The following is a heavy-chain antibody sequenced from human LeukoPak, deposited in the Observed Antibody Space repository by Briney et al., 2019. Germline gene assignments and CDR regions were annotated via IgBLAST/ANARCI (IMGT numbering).Heavy chain of an antibody. J-gene: IGHJ4*02. CDR2: IKDDGSDK. CDR1: GFTFGNYW. V-gene: IGHV3-7*01. D-gene: IGHD2-15*01. Sequence: PGGSLRLSCGASGFTFGNYWMNWVRQAPGKGLEWVANIKDDGSDKYYVDSVKGRFSISKDNAKNALYLQMNSLRVEDTAVYYCARGIWVAFRGQGALVTVSS. CDR3: ARGIWVAF.